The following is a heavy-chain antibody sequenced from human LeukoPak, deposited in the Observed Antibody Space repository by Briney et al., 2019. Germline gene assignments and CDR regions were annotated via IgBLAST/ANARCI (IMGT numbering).Heavy chain of an antibody. J-gene: IGHJ3*02. Sequence: KPSETLSLTCAVYGGSFSGYYWSWIRQPPGKGLEWIGEINHSGSTNYNPSLKSRVTISVDTSKNQFSLKLSSVTAADTAVYYCAIGRRSRLRYFDWLTSAFDIWGQGTMVTVSS. CDR3: AIGRRSRLRYFDWLTSAFDI. CDR2: INHSGST. D-gene: IGHD3-9*01. V-gene: IGHV4-34*01. CDR1: GGSFSGYY.